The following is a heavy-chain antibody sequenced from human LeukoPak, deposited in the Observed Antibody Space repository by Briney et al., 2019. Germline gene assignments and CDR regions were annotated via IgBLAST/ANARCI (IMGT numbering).Heavy chain of an antibody. D-gene: IGHD3-9*01. CDR3: AKDCLRYFDWIRAGMDV. V-gene: IGHV3-30*02. J-gene: IGHJ6*02. Sequence: GGSLRLSCAASGFTFSNYDMHWVRQAPGKGLEWVAVIWYDGINNYYADSVKGRFSISRDNSKNTLYLQMNSLRAEDTAVYYCAKDCLRYFDWIRAGMDVWGQGTTVTVSS. CDR1: GFTFSNYD. CDR2: IWYDGINN.